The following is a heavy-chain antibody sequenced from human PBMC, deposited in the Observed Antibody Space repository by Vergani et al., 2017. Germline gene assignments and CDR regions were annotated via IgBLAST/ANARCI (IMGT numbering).Heavy chain of an antibody. V-gene: IGHV5-10-1*01. J-gene: IGHJ6*02. CDR1: GYSFSNYW. CDR2: IDPSDSYT. D-gene: IGHD6-19*01. Sequence: EVQLVQSGAEVKKPGESLKISCKASGYSFSNYWIGWVRQMSGKGLEWMGRIDPSDSYTNYSPSFQGHVTISADKSISTAYLQWSSLKASDTAIYYCARQVAVAGKWWGPYYYYGMDVWGQGTTVTVSS. CDR3: ARQVAVAGKWWGPYYYYGMDV.